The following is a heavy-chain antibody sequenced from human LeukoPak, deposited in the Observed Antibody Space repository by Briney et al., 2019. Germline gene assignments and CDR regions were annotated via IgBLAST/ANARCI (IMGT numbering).Heavy chain of an antibody. D-gene: IGHD3-16*01. J-gene: IGHJ4*02. CDR1: GFTFRNVW. Sequence: GGSLRLSCTASGFTFRNVWMTWVRQAPGKGLEWIGRIQTITDGGTTDYAAPGRGRFTISRGDSKNTLYLQMNSLKTEDTAVYYCTSTLGYWGQGTLAIVSS. CDR2: IQTITDGGTT. CDR3: TSTLGY. V-gene: IGHV3-15*01.